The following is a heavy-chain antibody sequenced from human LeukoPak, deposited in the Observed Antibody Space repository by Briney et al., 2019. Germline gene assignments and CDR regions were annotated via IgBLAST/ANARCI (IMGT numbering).Heavy chain of an antibody. CDR1: GASINSHY. CDR3: ARRVTSSGWYRDDS. V-gene: IGHV4-4*07. D-gene: IGHD6-19*01. Sequence: PSETLSLTCSVSGASINSHYWTWIRQPAGKGLEWIGRIYISGSTNYSPSLKSRVTMSVDTSKNQFSLNLISVTAADTAVYYCARRVTSSGWYRDDSWGQGTLVTVSS. J-gene: IGHJ4*02. CDR2: IYISGST.